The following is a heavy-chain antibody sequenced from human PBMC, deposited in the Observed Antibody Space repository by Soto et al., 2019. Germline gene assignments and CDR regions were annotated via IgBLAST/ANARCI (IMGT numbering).Heavy chain of an antibody. CDR2: ISGSGGST. D-gene: IGHD3-9*01. V-gene: IGHV3-23*01. Sequence: EVQLLESGGGLVQPGGSLRLSCAASGFTFSSYAMSWVRQAPGKGLEWVSAISGSGGSTYYADSVKGRFTISRDNSKNTLYLQMNSLRAEDTAVYYCSKDSLRYFAWLLGYWGQGTLVTVSS. CDR3: SKDSLRYFAWLLGY. J-gene: IGHJ4*02. CDR1: GFTFSSYA.